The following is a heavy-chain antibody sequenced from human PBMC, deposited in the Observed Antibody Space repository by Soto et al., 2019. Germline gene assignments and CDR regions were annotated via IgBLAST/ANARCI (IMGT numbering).Heavy chain of an antibody. J-gene: IGHJ6*02. V-gene: IGHV1-18*01. CDR2: ISAYKGNT. Sequence: QVQLVQSGAEVKKPGASVKVSCKASGYTFNSYGISWVRQAPGQGLEWMGWISAYKGNTNYAQTLQGRVTMTTDTSTSTVYMELRSLRSDDTAVYYCASSASIYCSGGSCSYYDMDVWGQGTTVIVSS. CDR1: GYTFNSYG. CDR3: ASSASIYCSGGSCSYYDMDV. D-gene: IGHD2-15*01.